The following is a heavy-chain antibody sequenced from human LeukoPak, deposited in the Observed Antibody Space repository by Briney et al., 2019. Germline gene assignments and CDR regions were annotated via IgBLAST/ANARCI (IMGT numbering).Heavy chain of an antibody. Sequence: PSETLSLTCTVSGGSISSYYRSWIRQPPGKGLEWIGYIYYSGSTNYNPSLKSRVTISVDTSKNQFSLKLSSVTAADTAVYYCARKLNYYDNNWFDSWGQGTLVTVSS. D-gene: IGHD3-22*01. CDR3: ARKLNYYDNNWFDS. J-gene: IGHJ5*01. V-gene: IGHV4-59*01. CDR1: GGSISSYY. CDR2: IYYSGST.